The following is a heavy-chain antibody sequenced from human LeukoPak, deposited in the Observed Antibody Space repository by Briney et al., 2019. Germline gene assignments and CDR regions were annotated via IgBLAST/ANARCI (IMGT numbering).Heavy chain of an antibody. D-gene: IGHD4-17*01. V-gene: IGHV3-21*01. Sequence: GGSLRLSCAASGFTFSSYSMNWVRQAPEKGLEWVSSISSSSSYIYYADSVKGRFTISRDNAKNSLYLQMNSLRAEDTAVYYCARDEAYGDYGDWGQGTLVTVSS. CDR2: ISSSSSYI. CDR3: ARDEAYGDYGD. J-gene: IGHJ4*02. CDR1: GFTFSSYS.